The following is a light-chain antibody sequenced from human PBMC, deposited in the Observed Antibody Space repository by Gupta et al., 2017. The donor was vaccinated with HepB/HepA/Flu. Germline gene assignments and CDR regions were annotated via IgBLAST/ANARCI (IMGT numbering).Light chain of an antibody. V-gene: IGKV3-11*01. CDR2: DAS. J-gene: IGKJ3*01. Sequence: EIVLTQSPATLSLSPGERATLSCRATQSVGTYLAWYQHKPGQAPRLLIYDASNRATGIPARFSGSGSGTDFTLTISSLEPEDFAVYYCQQRSDWPLFTFGHGTRVDIE. CDR3: QQRSDWPLFT. CDR1: QSVGTY.